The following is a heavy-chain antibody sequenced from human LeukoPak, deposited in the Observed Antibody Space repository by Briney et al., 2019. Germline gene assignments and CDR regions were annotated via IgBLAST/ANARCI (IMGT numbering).Heavy chain of an antibody. D-gene: IGHD6-13*01. V-gene: IGHV4-30-2*01. J-gene: IGHJ5*02. CDR2: IYHSGST. Sequence: PSQTLSLTCTVSGGSISSGGYYWSWIRQPPGKGLEWIGYIYHSGSTYYNPSLKSRVTISVDRSKNQFSLKLSSVTAADTAVYYCARGLPGEQQLVTGWFDPWGQGTLVTVSS. CDR3: ARGLPGEQQLVTGWFDP. CDR1: GGSISSGGYY.